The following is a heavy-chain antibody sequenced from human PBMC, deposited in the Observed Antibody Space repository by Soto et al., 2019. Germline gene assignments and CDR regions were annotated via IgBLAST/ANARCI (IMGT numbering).Heavy chain of an antibody. CDR2: VSHDGRNT. CDR1: GFTFSDYA. D-gene: IGHD6-19*01. CDR3: AKGGRQWLVTSGFNY. V-gene: IGHV3-30*18. Sequence: VQLVESGGGVVQPGRSLRLSCAASGFTFSDYAMHWVRQAPGKGLEWVAVVSHDGRNTHYADSVKGRFTISRDSSKNTVSLAMTSMRAEDTAVYYCAKGGRQWLVTSGFNYWGQGALVTVSS. J-gene: IGHJ4*02.